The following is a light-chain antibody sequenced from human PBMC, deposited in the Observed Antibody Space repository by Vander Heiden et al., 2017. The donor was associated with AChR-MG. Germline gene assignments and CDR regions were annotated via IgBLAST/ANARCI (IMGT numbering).Light chain of an antibody. J-gene: IGLJ3*02. Sequence: QPVLTQPPSALGTPGQRVTISCSGSSSNIGSNYVYWYQQLPGTAPQLLIFRNNQRPSGVPDRFSGSKSDTSASLAISGLRSEDEADYFCAAWDDSLSGNWVFGGGTKLTVL. CDR1: SSNIGSNY. V-gene: IGLV1-47*01. CDR2: RNN. CDR3: AAWDDSLSGNWV.